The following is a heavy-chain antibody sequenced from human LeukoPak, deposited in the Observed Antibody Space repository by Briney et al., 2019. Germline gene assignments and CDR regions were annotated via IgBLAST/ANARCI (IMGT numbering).Heavy chain of an antibody. J-gene: IGHJ4*02. D-gene: IGHD3-10*01. CDR3: ARQTGSGLFSLP. CDR1: GYSIRSGFY. V-gene: IGHV4-38-2*02. CDR2: IYHSGIT. Sequence: SETLSLTCTVSGYSIRSGFYWGWIRQPPGKGLEWIGNIYHSGITYSTPSLKSRVTISVDTSKNQFYLKLSSVTAADTAVYYCARQTGSGLFSLPGGQGTLVTVSS.